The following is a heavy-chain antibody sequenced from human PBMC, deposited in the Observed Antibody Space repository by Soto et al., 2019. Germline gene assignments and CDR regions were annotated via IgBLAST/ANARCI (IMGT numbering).Heavy chain of an antibody. D-gene: IGHD4-4*01. V-gene: IGHV3-15*01. CDR3: TTPGTDDYSNLDEYYYYGMDV. J-gene: IGHJ6*02. CDR1: GFTCTSYA. Sequence: GGSLRLSCAASGFTCTSYAMSWVRQAPGKGLEWVGRIKSKTDGGTTDYAAPVKGRFTISRDDSKNTLYLQMNSLKTQDTAVYYCTTPGTDDYSNLDEYYYYGMDVWGQGTTVTVSS. CDR2: IKSKTDGGTT.